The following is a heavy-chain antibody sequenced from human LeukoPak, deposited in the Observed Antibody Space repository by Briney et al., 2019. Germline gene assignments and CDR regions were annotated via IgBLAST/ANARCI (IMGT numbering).Heavy chain of an antibody. Sequence: SETLSLTCAVYGGSFSGYFWSWIRQTPGGGLDWIGEINHSRNSNYNPSLKSRVSISVDTSKSQFSLKLSSVTAADTAVYYCARRYDDAGSPLNDWGRGTLVTVSS. CDR3: ARRYDDAGSPLND. J-gene: IGHJ4*02. V-gene: IGHV4-34*01. D-gene: IGHD3-10*01. CDR1: GGSFSGYF. CDR2: INHSRNS.